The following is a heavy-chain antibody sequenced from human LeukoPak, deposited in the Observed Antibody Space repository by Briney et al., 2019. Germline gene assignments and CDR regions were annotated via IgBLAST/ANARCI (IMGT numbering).Heavy chain of an antibody. V-gene: IGHV3-23*01. Sequence: GGSLRLSCAPSGFTFTRAAMTWVRQTPGKGLDGFSSISVSGNTYYADAVKGPFTISREKSKDMLYLQMNSLRAEKTAVYYSVKGRISDDGLYFWGEGTLVTVS. CDR1: GFTFTRAA. CDR2: ISVSGNT. CDR3: VKGRISDDGLYF. D-gene: IGHD6-13*01. J-gene: IGHJ4*02.